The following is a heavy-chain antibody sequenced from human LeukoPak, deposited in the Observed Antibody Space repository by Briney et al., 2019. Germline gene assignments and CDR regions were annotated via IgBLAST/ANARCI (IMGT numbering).Heavy chain of an antibody. CDR2: ISYNGNT. Sequence: SETLSLTCAVYGGSFSGYYWSWIRQLPGKGLECIGYISYNGNTYYNPSLKSRVTISRDASQNQFSLNLSSVTAADTAVYYCARRVVVAGYFDYWGQGTLVTVSS. D-gene: IGHD2-15*01. J-gene: IGHJ4*02. V-gene: IGHV4-31*11. CDR1: GGSFSGYY. CDR3: ARRVVVAGYFDY.